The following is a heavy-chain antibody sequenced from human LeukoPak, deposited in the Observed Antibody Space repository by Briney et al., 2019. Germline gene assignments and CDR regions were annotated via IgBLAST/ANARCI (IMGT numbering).Heavy chain of an antibody. V-gene: IGHV1-2*02. CDR3: ARARGSLTVGDWFDP. Sequence: GASVKVSCKASGYTFTGYYMHWVRQTPGQGLEWMGWINPNSGGTNYAQKFQGRVTMTRDTSISTAYMELSRLRSDDTAVYYCARARGSLTVGDWFDPWGHGTLVTVSS. J-gene: IGHJ5*02. CDR2: INPNSGGT. CDR1: GYTFTGYY. D-gene: IGHD1-26*01.